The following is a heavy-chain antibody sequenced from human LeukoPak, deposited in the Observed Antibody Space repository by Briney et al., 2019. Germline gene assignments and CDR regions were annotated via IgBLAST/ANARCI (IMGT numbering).Heavy chain of an antibody. D-gene: IGHD5-18*01. V-gene: IGHV4-59*11. CDR1: GGSITTHH. CDR2: VFDSGRT. CDR3: TTIKRGNIFGYFDF. J-gene: IGHJ4*02. Sequence: SETLSLTCTVSGGSITTHHWNWIRQTPWKGLEWIGYVFDSGRTKENPSLKSRVTLSADTSKNQLSLRLSSVTAADTAVYYCTTIKRGNIFGYFDFWGQGILVTVSS.